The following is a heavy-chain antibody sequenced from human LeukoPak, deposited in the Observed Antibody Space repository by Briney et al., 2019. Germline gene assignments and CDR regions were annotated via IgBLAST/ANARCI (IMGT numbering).Heavy chain of an antibody. D-gene: IGHD3-3*01. J-gene: IGHJ4*02. Sequence: ASVKVSCKASGYTFTSYGNSWVRQAPGQGLEWMGWVSAYNGNTNYAQKLQGRVTMTTDTSTSTAYMELRSLRSDDTAVYYCASASSFGVVNPFDYWGQGTLVTVSS. CDR2: VSAYNGNT. V-gene: IGHV1-18*01. CDR3: ASASSFGVVNPFDY. CDR1: GYTFTSYG.